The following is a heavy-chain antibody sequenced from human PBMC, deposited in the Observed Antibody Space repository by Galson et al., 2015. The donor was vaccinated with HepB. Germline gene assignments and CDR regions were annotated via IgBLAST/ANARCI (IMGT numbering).Heavy chain of an antibody. CDR2: IIPIFGTA. V-gene: IGHV1-69*13. D-gene: IGHD3-22*01. CDR3: ARDYYDSRDRASLGAFDI. J-gene: IGHJ3*02. Sequence: SVKVSCKASGGTFSSYAISWVRQAPGQGLEWMGGIIPIFGTANYAQKFQGRVTITADESTSTAYMELSSLRSEDTAVYYCARDYYDSRDRASLGAFDIWGQGTMVTVSS. CDR1: GGTFSSYA.